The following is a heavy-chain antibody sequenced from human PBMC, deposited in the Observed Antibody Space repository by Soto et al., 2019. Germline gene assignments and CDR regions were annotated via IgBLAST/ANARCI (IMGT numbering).Heavy chain of an antibody. CDR1: GGSISSGGYY. CDR3: ARGRVRSSSSCYEY. Sequence: PSETLSLTCTVSGGSISSGGYYWSWIRQPPGKGLERIGEINHSGSTNYNPSLKSRVTISVDTSKNQFSLKLSSVTAADMAVYYCARGRVRSSSSCYEYWGQGTQVTVSS. V-gene: IGHV4-39*07. D-gene: IGHD2-2*01. CDR2: INHSGST. J-gene: IGHJ4*02.